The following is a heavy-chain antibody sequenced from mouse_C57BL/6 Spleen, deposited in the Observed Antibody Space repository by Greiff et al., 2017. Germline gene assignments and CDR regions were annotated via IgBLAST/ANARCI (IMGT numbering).Heavy chain of an antibody. D-gene: IGHD1-1*01. J-gene: IGHJ3*01. CDR3: ARRDYYGSSPWFAY. V-gene: IGHV3-6*01. CDR1: GYSITSCYY. CDR2: IRYDGSN. Sequence: ESGPGLVKPSPSLSLTCSVTGYSITSCYYWNWIRQFPGNKLEWMGYIRYDGSNNYNPSLKNRITITRDTSKNQFFLKLNSVTAEDTATYYCARRDYYGSSPWFAYWGQGTLVTVSA.